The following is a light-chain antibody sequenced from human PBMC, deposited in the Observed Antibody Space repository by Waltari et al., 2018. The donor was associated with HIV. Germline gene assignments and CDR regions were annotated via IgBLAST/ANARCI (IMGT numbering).Light chain of an antibody. Sequence: QSALTQPPSASGSPGQSVTISCTGSSSDIGGYAFVSWFQQPPGKAPKLVIYEVYKRPSGVPDRFSGSKSGNTASLTVSGLQAEDEAYYHCSSYAGNYNLVFGGGTKLTVL. V-gene: IGLV2-8*01. CDR2: EVY. CDR1: SSDIGGYAF. CDR3: SSYAGNYNLV. J-gene: IGLJ3*02.